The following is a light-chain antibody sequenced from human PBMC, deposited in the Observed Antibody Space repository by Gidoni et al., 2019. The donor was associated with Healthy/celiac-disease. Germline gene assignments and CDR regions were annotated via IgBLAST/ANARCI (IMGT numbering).Light chain of an antibody. V-gene: IGKV1-5*01. CDR2: DAS. CDR3: QQYNSYPT. Sequence: DIQMTQSASTLSAYVGDRVTSTCRASHSFSSWLAWYQQKPGKAPKLLIYDASSLESGFPSRFSGSGSGTDFTITISSLQPDDFATYYCQQYNSYPTFGPGTKVDIK. J-gene: IGKJ3*01. CDR1: HSFSSW.